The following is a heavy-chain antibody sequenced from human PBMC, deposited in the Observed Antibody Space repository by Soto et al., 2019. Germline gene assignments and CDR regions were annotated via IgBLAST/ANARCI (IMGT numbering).Heavy chain of an antibody. CDR1: GFTVSSNY. J-gene: IGHJ4*02. Sequence: EVQLVESGGGLVQPGGSLRLSCAASGFTVSSNYMSWVRQAPGKGLEWVSVIFSGGSTNYADSVKGRFTISRDNSKNTLYLQMNSLRAEDTAVYYCVRDLYPGLDYWGQGTLVTVSS. CDR2: IFSGGST. V-gene: IGHV3-66*01. CDR3: VRDLYPGLDY. D-gene: IGHD3-16*02.